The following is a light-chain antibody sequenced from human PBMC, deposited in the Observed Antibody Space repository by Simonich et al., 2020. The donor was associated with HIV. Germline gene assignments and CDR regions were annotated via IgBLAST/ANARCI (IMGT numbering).Light chain of an antibody. CDR2: AAS. CDR3: QQSYSTPRT. J-gene: IGKJ2*01. V-gene: IGKV1-39*01. Sequence: DIQMTQSPSSLSASVGDRVTITCLASQSIRSYLNWYQQKPGKAPKRLIYAASSLQSVVPSRFSGSGSGTDFTLTISSLQPEDFATYYCQQSYSTPRTFGQGTKLEIK. CDR1: QSIRSY.